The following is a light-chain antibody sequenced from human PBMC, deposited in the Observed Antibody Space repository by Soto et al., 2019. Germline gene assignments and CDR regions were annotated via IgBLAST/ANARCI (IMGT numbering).Light chain of an antibody. CDR2: DSF. Sequence: QSVLTQPPSVSGAPGQRVTISCTGSSSNIGAGYGVHWYRQLPGTAPKLLIYDSFNRPSGVPDRFSGSNSGTSVSLAITGLQAEDEADYYCQSYDNSLSTSVFGGGTKVTVL. CDR1: SSNIGAGYG. V-gene: IGLV1-40*01. CDR3: QSYDNSLSTSV. J-gene: IGLJ3*02.